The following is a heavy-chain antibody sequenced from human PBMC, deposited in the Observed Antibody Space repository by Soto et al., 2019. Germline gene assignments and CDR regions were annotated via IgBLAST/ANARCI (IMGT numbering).Heavy chain of an antibody. J-gene: IGHJ6*02. V-gene: IGHV3-33*01. D-gene: IGHD5-18*01. CDR1: GFTFSSYG. CDR3: ARERGGYSYGTYYYYYGMDV. CDR2: IWYDGSNK. Sequence: PGGSLRLSCAASGFTFSSYGMHWVRQAPGKGLEWVAVIWYDGSNKYYADSVKGRFTISRDNSKNTLYLQMNSLRAEDTAVYYCARERGGYSYGTYYYYYGMDVWGQGTTVTVSS.